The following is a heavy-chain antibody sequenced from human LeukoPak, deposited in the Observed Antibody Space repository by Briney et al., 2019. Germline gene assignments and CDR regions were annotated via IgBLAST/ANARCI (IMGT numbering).Heavy chain of an antibody. CDR3: ARSTVAGEMDY. D-gene: IGHD6-19*01. CDR2: IYYSGST. CDR1: GGSISSYY. J-gene: IGHJ4*02. Sequence: PSETLSLTCTVSGGSISSYYWSWIRQPPGKGLEWIGYIYYSGSTNYNPSLKSRVTISVDTSKNQFSLKLSSVTAADTAVYYCARSTVAGEMDYWGQGTLVTVSS. V-gene: IGHV4-59*12.